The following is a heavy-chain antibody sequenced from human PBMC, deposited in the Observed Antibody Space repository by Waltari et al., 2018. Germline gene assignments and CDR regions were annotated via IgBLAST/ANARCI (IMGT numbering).Heavy chain of an antibody. CDR2: INGDGSST. CDR1: GFTFSSYW. V-gene: IGHV3-74*01. D-gene: IGHD1-26*01. CDR3: VREHSDTYSVDC. Sequence: EVQLVESGGGLVQPGGSLRLSCATSGFTFSSYWMHWLRQAPGKGLVWVSRINGDGSSTSYADSVKGRFTMSRDKDKNTLYLQMNSLRVEDMAVYYCVREHSDTYSVDCWGQGTLVTVSS. J-gene: IGHJ4*02.